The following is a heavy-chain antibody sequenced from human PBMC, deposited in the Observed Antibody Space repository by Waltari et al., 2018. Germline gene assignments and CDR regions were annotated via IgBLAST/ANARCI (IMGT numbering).Heavy chain of an antibody. D-gene: IGHD3-10*01. CDR3: ARTSLWFGESYSDY. Sequence: QVQLVQSGAEVKKPGASVKVSCKASGYTFTGYYMHWVRQAPGQGLEWIGRINPNSGGTNYAQKFQGRVTMTRDTSISTAYMELSRLRSDDTAVYYCARTSLWFGESYSDYWGQGTLVTVSS. V-gene: IGHV1-2*06. J-gene: IGHJ4*02. CDR1: GYTFTGYY. CDR2: INPNSGGT.